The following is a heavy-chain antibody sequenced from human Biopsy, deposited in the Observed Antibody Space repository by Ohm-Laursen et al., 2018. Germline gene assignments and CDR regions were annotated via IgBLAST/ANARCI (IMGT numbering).Heavy chain of an antibody. CDR3: VRGVDYYDPYHYYALDV. CDR2: INHSGRT. Sequence: SETLSLTCAVYGGSFSGYYWSWIRQPPEKGLEWIGEINHSGRTNYNPSLKSRVTISVDTSKNQFSLKVRSVTAADTAVYYCVRGVDYYDPYHYYALDVWGQGTTVTVSS. V-gene: IGHV4-34*01. J-gene: IGHJ6*02. D-gene: IGHD3-22*01. CDR1: GGSFSGYY.